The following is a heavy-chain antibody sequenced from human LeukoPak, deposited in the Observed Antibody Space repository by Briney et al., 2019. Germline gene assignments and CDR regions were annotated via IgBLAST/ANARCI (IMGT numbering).Heavy chain of an antibody. D-gene: IGHD3-10*01. CDR3: AGSMVRGVTWFDP. Sequence: GGSLRLSCAASGFTFSSYGMHWVRQAPGKGLEWVAFIRYDGSNKYYADSVKGRFTISRDNSKNTLYLQMNSLRAEDTAVYYCAGSMVRGVTWFDPWGQGTLVTVSS. CDR2: IRYDGSNK. J-gene: IGHJ5*02. CDR1: GFTFSSYG. V-gene: IGHV3-30*02.